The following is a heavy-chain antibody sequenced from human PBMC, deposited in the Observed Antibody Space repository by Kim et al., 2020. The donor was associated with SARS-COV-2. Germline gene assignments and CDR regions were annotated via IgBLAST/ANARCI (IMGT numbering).Heavy chain of an antibody. CDR3: ARAYGSGQYYDYIWGSYRQEDYGMDG. CDR1: GYTFTSYA. D-gene: IGHD3-16*02. V-gene: IGHV7-4-1*02. J-gene: IGHJ6*02. CDR2: INTNTGNP. Sequence: ASVKVSCKASGYTFTSYAMNWVRQPPGQGLEWMGWINTNTGNPTYAQGFTGRFVFSLDTSVSTAYLQISSLKAEDTAVYYCARAYGSGQYYDYIWGSYRQEDYGMDGWGQGTTVTVSS.